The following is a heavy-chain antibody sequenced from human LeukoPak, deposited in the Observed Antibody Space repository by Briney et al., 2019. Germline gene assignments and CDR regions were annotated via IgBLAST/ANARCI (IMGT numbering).Heavy chain of an antibody. CDR1: GYTLTELS. D-gene: IGHD2-2*01. V-gene: IGHV1-24*01. CDR3: ATDPFVVVPAAMTHDI. Sequence: ASVKVSCKVSGYTLTELSMHWVRQAPGKGLEWMGGFDPEDGETIYAQKFQGRVTMTEDTSTDTAYMELSSLRSEDTAVYYCATDPFVVVPAAMTHDIWGQGTMVTVSS. J-gene: IGHJ3*02. CDR2: FDPEDGET.